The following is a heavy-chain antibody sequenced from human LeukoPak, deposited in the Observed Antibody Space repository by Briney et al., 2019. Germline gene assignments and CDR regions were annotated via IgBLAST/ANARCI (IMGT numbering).Heavy chain of an antibody. J-gene: IGHJ4*02. CDR1: GGSISSYY. V-gene: IGHV4-4*07. CDR3: ARARKTAWSKNPRIAAAMYYFDY. CDR2: IYTSGST. D-gene: IGHD6-13*01. Sequence: SETLSLTCTVSGGSISSYYWSWIRQPAGKGLEWIGRIYTSGSTNYNPSLKSRVTMSVDTSKNQFSLKLSSVTAADTAVYYCARARKTAWSKNPRIAAAMYYFDYLGQGTLVTVSS.